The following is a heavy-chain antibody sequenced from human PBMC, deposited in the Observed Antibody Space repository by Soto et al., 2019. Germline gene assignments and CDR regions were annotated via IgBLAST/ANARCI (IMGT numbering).Heavy chain of an antibody. CDR1: GGSISSSSYY. CDR3: ARARDSSGYYPFDY. D-gene: IGHD3-22*01. CDR2: IYYSGST. J-gene: IGHJ4*02. V-gene: IGHV4-61*05. Sequence: PSETLSLTCTVSGGSISSSSYYWGWIRQPPGKGLEWIGYIYYSGSTNYNPSLKSRVTISVDTSKNQFSLKLSSVTAADTAVYYCARARDSSGYYPFDYWGQGTLVTVSS.